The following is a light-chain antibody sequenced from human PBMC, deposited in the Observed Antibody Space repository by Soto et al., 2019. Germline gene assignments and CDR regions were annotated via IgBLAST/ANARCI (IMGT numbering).Light chain of an antibody. V-gene: IGLV2-23*01. CDR2: EGS. J-gene: IGLJ1*01. CDR1: SSDVGSYNL. CDR3: CSYAGSSNYV. Sequence: QSLVTHPASLSGSPGQSITISCTGTSSDVGSYNLVSWYQQHPGKAPKLMIYEGSKRPSGVSNRFSGSKSGNTASLTISGLQAEDEADYYCCSYAGSSNYVLGTGTKVTVL.